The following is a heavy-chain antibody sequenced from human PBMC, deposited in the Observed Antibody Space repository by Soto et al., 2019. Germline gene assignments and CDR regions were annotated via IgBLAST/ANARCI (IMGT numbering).Heavy chain of an antibody. J-gene: IGHJ2*01. CDR2: INHSGST. V-gene: IGHV4-34*01. CDR1: GGSFSGYY. Sequence: QVQLQQWGAGLLKPSETLSLTCAVYGGSFSGYYWSWIRQPPGKGLEWIGEINHSGSTNYNPSLKSRVTISVDTSKNQFSLKLSSVTAADTAVYYCARDYGDWLDWYFDLWGRGTLVTVSS. D-gene: IGHD4-17*01. CDR3: ARDYGDWLDWYFDL.